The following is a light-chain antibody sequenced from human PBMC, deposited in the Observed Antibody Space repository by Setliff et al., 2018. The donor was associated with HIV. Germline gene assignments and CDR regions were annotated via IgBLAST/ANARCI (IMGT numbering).Light chain of an antibody. CDR1: SSDVGGYNH. CDR2: DVG. CDR3: CSFTSINTYV. J-gene: IGLJ1*01. Sequence: QSALAQPASVSGSPGQSITISCTGTSSDVGGYNHVSWYQQHPGKAPKLIIFDVGNRPSGVSSRFSGSKSGNTASLTISGLQAEDEADFYCCSFTSINTYVFGTGTKATVL. V-gene: IGLV2-14*03.